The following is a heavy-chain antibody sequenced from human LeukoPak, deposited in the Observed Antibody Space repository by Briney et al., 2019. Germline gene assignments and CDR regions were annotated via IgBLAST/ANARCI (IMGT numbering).Heavy chain of an antibody. CDR3: ARVARQYSSGWYGGVSHFDY. CDR1: GGSFSGYY. J-gene: IGHJ4*02. D-gene: IGHD6-19*01. V-gene: IGHV4-34*01. CDR2: INHSGST. Sequence: PSETLSLTCAVYGGSFSGYYWSWIRQPPGKGLEWIGEINHSGSTNYNPSLKSRVTISVDTSKNQFSLKLSSVTAADTAVYYCARVARQYSSGWYGGVSHFDYWGQGTLVTVSS.